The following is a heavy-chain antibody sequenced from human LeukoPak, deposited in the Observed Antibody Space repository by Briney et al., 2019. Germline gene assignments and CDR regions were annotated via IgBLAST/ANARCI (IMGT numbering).Heavy chain of an antibody. CDR1: GFTFSSYA. Sequence: GRSLRLSCAASGFTFSSYAMHWVRQAPGKGLEWVAVISYDGSNKYYADSVKGRFTISRDNSKNTLYLQMNSLRAEDTAVYYCARSGGYSSSWYFGDYYYYMDVWGKGTTVTVSS. J-gene: IGHJ6*03. CDR3: ARSGGYSSSWYFGDYYYYMDV. V-gene: IGHV3-30*04. D-gene: IGHD6-13*01. CDR2: ISYDGSNK.